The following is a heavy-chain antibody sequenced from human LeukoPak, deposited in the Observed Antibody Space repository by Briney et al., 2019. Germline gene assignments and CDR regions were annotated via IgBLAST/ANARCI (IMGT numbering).Heavy chain of an antibody. V-gene: IGHV3-74*01. D-gene: IGHD3-10*01. CDR2: VNGDGSAT. CDR1: GFTFSNYW. Sequence: GGSLRLSCAASGFTFSNYWMHWVRQAPGKGLVRVSRVNGDGSATNYADSVKGRFTISRDNDKNTLYLQMNSLRPEDTAVYYCARNHYGSVDYWGQGTLVTVSS. CDR3: ARNHYGSVDY. J-gene: IGHJ4*02.